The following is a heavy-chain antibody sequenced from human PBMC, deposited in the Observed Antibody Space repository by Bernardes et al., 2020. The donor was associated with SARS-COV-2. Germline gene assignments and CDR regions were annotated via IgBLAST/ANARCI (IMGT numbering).Heavy chain of an antibody. CDR3: RGIVVVPAASTYYFDY. CDR1: GFTFSSYA. Sequence: GGSLRLSCSASGFTFSSYAMHWVRQAPGKGLEYVSAISSNGGSTYYADSVKGRFTISRDNSKNTLYLQMSSLRAEDTAVYYCRGIVVVPAASTYYFDYWGQGTLVTVSS. D-gene: IGHD2-2*01. V-gene: IGHV3-64D*09. J-gene: IGHJ4*02. CDR2: ISSNGGST.